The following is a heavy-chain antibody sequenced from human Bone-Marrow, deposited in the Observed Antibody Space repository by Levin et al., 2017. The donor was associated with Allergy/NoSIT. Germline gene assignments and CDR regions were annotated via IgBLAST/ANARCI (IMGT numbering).Heavy chain of an antibody. Sequence: PGGSLRLSCAASGFTFDDYAMHWVRQAPGKGLEWVSGISWNSGSIGYADSVKGRFTISRDNAKNSLYLQMNSLRAEDTALYYCAKDIVGATTGFRGAYYYYGMDVWGQGTTVTVSS. CDR2: ISWNSGSI. D-gene: IGHD1-26*01. CDR3: AKDIVGATTGFRGAYYYYGMDV. V-gene: IGHV3-9*01. J-gene: IGHJ6*02. CDR1: GFTFDDYA.